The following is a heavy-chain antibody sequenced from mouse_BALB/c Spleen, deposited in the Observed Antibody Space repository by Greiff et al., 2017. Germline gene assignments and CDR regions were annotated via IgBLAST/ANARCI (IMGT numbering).Heavy chain of an antibody. CDR3: ARLGRVYAMDY. V-gene: IGHV4-2*02. CDR2: INPGSSTI. Sequence: DVKLVESGGGLVQPGGSLNLSCAASGFDFSRYWMSWARQAPGKGQEWIGEINPGSSTINYTPSLKDKFIISRDNAKNTLYLQMSKVRSEDTALYYCARLGRVYAMDYWGQGTSVTVSS. J-gene: IGHJ4*01. CDR1: GFDFSRYW. D-gene: IGHD1-1*02.